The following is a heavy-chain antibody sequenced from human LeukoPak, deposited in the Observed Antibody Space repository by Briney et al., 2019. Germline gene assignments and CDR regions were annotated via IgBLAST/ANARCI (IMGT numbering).Heavy chain of an antibody. Sequence: PSETLSLTCTVSGGSISSYYWSWIRQPPGKGLEWIGYMYFGGSSNYNPSLKSRVTISIDTSTNQLSLNLNSVTATDTAVYYCTRASRGYSYGFAEYWGQGTLVTVSS. CDR2: MYFGGSS. D-gene: IGHD5-18*01. CDR1: GGSISSYY. V-gene: IGHV4-59*01. J-gene: IGHJ4*02. CDR3: TRASRGYSYGFAEY.